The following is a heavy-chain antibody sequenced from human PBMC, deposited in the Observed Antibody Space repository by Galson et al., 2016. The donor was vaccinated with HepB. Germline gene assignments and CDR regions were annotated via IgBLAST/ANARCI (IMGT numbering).Heavy chain of an antibody. D-gene: IGHD3-10*01. J-gene: IGHJ3*02. CDR3: SRWDLVHAFDI. CDR1: GYTVTSQA. Sequence: VKVSCKASGYTVTSQAMHWVRQAPGQRLEWMGWINAGNGNTKYSQKFQGRVTFTRDTSANTAYMELSSLRSEDTALYYCSRWDLVHAFDIWGQGTMVTVSS. V-gene: IGHV1-3*01. CDR2: INAGNGNT.